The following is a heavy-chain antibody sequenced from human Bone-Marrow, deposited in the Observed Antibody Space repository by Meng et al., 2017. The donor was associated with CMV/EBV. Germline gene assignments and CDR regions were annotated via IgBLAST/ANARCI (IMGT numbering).Heavy chain of an antibody. D-gene: IGHD6-13*01. V-gene: IGHV3-30*02. CDR2: IRYDGSNK. Sequence: GGSLRLSCAASGFTFSSYGMHWVRQAPGKGLEWVAFIRYDGSNKYYADSVKGRFTISRDNSKNTLYLQMNSLRAEDTAVYYCARDSSSWSHFDYWGQGTLVTVSS. CDR1: GFTFSSYG. CDR3: ARDSSSWSHFDY. J-gene: IGHJ4*02.